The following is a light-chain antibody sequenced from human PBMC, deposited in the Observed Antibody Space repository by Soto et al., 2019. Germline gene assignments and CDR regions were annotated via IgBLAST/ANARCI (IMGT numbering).Light chain of an antibody. Sequence: DIQMTQSPSSLSASVGDRVTITCRASQGIGNYLAWYQQKPGKVPKLLIYAASTLQSGVPSRFSGSGSGTDFTLTISGLQPEDVATYYCQKYNSAPRTFGPGTKVDIK. CDR2: AAS. CDR1: QGIGNY. CDR3: QKYNSAPRT. J-gene: IGKJ3*01. V-gene: IGKV1-27*01.